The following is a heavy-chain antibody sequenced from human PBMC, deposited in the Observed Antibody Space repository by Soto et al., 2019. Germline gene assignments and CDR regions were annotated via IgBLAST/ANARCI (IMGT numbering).Heavy chain of an antibody. Sequence: PGGSLRLSCAASVFTFSSYAMSWVRQAPGKGLEWVSAISGSGGSTYYADSVKGRFTISRDNSKNTLYLQMNSLRAEDTAVYYCAKLEVAGTGLTLDYYFDYWGQGTLVTVSS. V-gene: IGHV3-23*01. CDR3: AKLEVAGTGLTLDYYFDY. D-gene: IGHD6-19*01. CDR2: ISGSGGST. CDR1: VFTFSSYA. J-gene: IGHJ4*02.